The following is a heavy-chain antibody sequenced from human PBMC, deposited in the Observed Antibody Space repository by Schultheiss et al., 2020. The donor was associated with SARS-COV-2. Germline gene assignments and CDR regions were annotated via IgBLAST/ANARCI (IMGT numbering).Heavy chain of an antibody. D-gene: IGHD6-13*01. Sequence: GGSLRLSCAASGFTFSNYNMNWVRQAPGKGLEWVAVISYDGSNKYYADSVKGRFTISRDNSKNTLYLQMNSLRAEDTAVYYCARGLDYSSSWYLYYYGMDVWGQGTTVTVSS. CDR1: GFTFSNYN. CDR2: ISYDGSNK. CDR3: ARGLDYSSSWYLYYYGMDV. V-gene: IGHV3-30*03. J-gene: IGHJ6*02.